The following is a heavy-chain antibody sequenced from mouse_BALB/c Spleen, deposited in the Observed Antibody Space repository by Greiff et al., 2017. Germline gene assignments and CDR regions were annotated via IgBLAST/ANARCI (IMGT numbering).Heavy chain of an antibody. D-gene: IGHD1-1*01. V-gene: IGHV6-6*02. J-gene: IGHJ3*01. CDR2: IRLKSNNYAT. CDR3: TRPYYYGSSGFAY. Sequence: EVKVEESGGGLVQPGGSMKLSCVASGFTFSNYWMNWVRQSPEKGLEWVAEIRLKSNNYATHYAESVKGRFTISRDDSKSSVYLQMNNLRAEDTGIYYCTRPYYYGSSGFAYWGQGTLVTVSA. CDR1: GFTFSNYW.